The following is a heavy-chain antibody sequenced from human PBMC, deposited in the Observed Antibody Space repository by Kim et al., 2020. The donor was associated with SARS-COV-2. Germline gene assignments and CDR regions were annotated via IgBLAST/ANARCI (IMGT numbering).Heavy chain of an antibody. Sequence: GGSLRLSCAASGFTFSSYWMSWVRQAPGKGLEWVANIKQDGSEKYYVDSVKGRFTISRDNAKNSLYLQMNSLRAEDTAVYYCARVYSGYRGVRYYYYGMDVWGQGTTVTVSS. V-gene: IGHV3-7*04. CDR1: GFTFSSYW. CDR3: ARVYSGYRGVRYYYYGMDV. J-gene: IGHJ6*02. D-gene: IGHD5-12*01. CDR2: IKQDGSEK.